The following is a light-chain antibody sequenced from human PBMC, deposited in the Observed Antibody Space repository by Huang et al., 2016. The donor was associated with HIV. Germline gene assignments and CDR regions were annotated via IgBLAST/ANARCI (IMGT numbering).Light chain of an antibody. J-gene: IGKJ1*01. CDR1: QSISTW. CDR2: KAS. V-gene: IGKV1-5*03. CDR3: QQYKSYPWT. Sequence: DIQMTQSPSTLSASVGDRVTITCRASQSISTWLAWYQQKPGKAPKLLIYKASSLESGVPSRCSGRGSGTEFTLTIISLQPDDFATYYCQQYKSYPWTFGQGTKVEIK.